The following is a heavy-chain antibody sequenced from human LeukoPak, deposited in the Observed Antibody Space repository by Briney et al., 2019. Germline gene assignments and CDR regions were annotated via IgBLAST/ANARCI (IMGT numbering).Heavy chain of an antibody. V-gene: IGHV1-58*02. CDR2: IVVGSGNT. Sequence: GASVKVSCKASGFTFTSSAMQWVRQARGQRLEWIGWIVVGSGNTNYAQKFQERVTITRDMSTSTGYMELSRLRSEDTAVYYCAADQGGDDGAFDIWGQGTMATVSS. D-gene: IGHD3-16*01. CDR3: AADQGGDDGAFDI. J-gene: IGHJ3*02. CDR1: GFTFTSSA.